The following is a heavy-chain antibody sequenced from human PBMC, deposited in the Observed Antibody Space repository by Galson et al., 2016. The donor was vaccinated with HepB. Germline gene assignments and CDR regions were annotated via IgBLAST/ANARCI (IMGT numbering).Heavy chain of an antibody. CDR2: ISSSSSYI. Sequence: SLRLSCAASGFTFSSYSMNWVRQAPGKGLEWVSSISSSSSYIYYADSVKGRFTISRDNAKNSLYLQMNSLRAEDTAVYYCARGEGYVGFYIQVFPFDYWGQGTLVTVSS. V-gene: IGHV3-21*01. D-gene: IGHD3-3*01. J-gene: IGHJ4*02. CDR3: ARGEGYVGFYIQVFPFDY. CDR1: GFTFSSYS.